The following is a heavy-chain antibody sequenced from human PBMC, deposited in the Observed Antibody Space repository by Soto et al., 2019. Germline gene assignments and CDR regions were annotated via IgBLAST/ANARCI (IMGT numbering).Heavy chain of an antibody. D-gene: IGHD3-16*01. CDR2: VNPNSGGT. Sequence: QAQLVQSGADIKKPGASVKVSCKASGHTVSGYYVTWVRQAPEHGLQWMGCVNPNSGGTHYAQKCQGSVSVSRETSLSAVDMERLSQRRDDMAVYFCASDYEGDDVTVMTGEFRRLWVQGTLVTVSS. CDR3: ASDYEGDDVTVMTGEFRRL. V-gene: IGHV1-2*02. CDR1: GHTVSGYY. J-gene: IGHJ4*02.